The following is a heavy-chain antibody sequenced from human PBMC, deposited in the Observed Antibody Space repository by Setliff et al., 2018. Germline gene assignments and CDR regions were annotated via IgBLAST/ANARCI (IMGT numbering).Heavy chain of an antibody. CDR2: IKGQTDGGTT. D-gene: IGHD6-19*01. CDR3: TTGYISGYYIGH. J-gene: IGHJ4*02. Sequence: GGSLRLSCAAPELIFSHTWMNWVRQAPGKGLEWVGRIKGQTDGGTTDYAAPVKSRFSTSRDDLKNTGYLQMNSLKTEDTAVYYCTTGYISGYYIGHWGLGTLVTVSS. V-gene: IGHV3-15*01. CDR1: ELIFSHTW.